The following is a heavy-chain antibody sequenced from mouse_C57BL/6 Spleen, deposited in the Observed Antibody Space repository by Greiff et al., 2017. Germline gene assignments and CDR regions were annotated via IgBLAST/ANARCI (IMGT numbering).Heavy chain of an antibody. CDR2: ISYDGST. D-gene: IGHD2-5*01. J-gene: IGHJ3*01. CDR1: GYSITSGYY. Sequence: DVQLQESGPGLVKPSQSLSLTCSVTGYSITSGYYWNWIRQFPGNKLEWMGYISYDGSTNYNPSLKNRISITRDTSKNQFFLKLNSVTTEDTATYYCASEPYYSNPWFAYWGQGTLVTVSA. V-gene: IGHV3-6*01. CDR3: ASEPYYSNPWFAY.